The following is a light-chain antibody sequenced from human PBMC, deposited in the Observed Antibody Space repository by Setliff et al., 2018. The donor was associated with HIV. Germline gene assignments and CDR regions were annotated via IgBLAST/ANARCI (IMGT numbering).Light chain of an antibody. V-gene: IGLV2-14*03. Sequence: ALAQPASVSGSPGQSIAISCTGTSSDVGDYNYVSRYQQHPGKAPKLMIYDVSNRPSGVSNRFSGSKSGNAASLTISGLQPDDEADYYCCSYAGSRSFDVFGTGTKVPS. J-gene: IGLJ1*01. CDR1: SSDVGDYNY. CDR2: DVS. CDR3: CSYAGSRSFDV.